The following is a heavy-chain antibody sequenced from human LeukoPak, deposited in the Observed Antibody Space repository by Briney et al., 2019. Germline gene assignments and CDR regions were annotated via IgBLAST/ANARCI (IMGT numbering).Heavy chain of an antibody. J-gene: IGHJ5*02. D-gene: IGHD5-12*01. CDR3: ATDRGRGYTGSGASSAP. CDR2: IWSGRGYI. CDR1: GFTFSSYS. V-gene: IGHV3-21*01. Sequence: SGGSLRLSCAASGFTFSSYSMHWVRQAPGKGLEWVSSIWSGRGYIYYADSVKGRFTISRDNAKNSLYLQMNSLRAEDTAVYYCATDRGRGYTGSGASSAPWGEGTL.